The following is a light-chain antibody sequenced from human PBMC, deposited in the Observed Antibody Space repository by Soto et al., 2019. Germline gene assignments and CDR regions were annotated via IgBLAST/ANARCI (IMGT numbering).Light chain of an antibody. J-gene: IGKJ1*01. CDR3: QQYYRWGLS. Sequence: VMTQSPGNLSVSPGDRVTLFCRASQNVAKNIAWYQVKPAQPPRLLIYDSSTRATGNPATFSGSGSETQVSLTIGSLHSEDFAVYYCQQYYRWGLSFGRGTKIEL. CDR2: DSS. CDR1: QNVAKN. V-gene: IGKV3D-15*01.